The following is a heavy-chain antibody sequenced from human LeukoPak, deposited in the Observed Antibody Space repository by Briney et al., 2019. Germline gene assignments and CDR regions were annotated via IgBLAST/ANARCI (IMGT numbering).Heavy chain of an antibody. D-gene: IGHD6-19*01. J-gene: IGHJ4*02. Sequence: SETLSLTCTVSGGSISSSSYYWGWIRQPPGKGLEWIGSVYYSGSTYYNPSLKSRVTISVDTSKNQFSLKLSSVTAADTAVYYCARPGIAVASTRQIVDYWGQGTLVTVSS. CDR3: ARPGIAVASTRQIVDY. CDR1: GGSISSSSYY. CDR2: VYYSGST. V-gene: IGHV4-39*01.